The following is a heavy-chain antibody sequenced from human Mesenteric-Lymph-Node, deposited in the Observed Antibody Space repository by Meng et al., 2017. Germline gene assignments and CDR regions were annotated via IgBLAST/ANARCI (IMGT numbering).Heavy chain of an antibody. Sequence: QLQLQESGPGLVKPSETLSLTCTVSGGSIRSSSYYWGWIRQPPGKGLEWIGSIYYSGSTYYNPSLKSRVTISVDTSKNQFSLKLSSVTAADTAVYYCARTIGGADIVVVPAAYYFDYWGQGTLVTVSS. J-gene: IGHJ4*02. CDR2: IYYSGST. D-gene: IGHD2-2*01. V-gene: IGHV4-39*01. CDR3: ARTIGGADIVVVPAAYYFDY. CDR1: GGSIRSSSYY.